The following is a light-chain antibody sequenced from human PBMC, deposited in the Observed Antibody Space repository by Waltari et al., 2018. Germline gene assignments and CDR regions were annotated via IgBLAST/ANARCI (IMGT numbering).Light chain of an antibody. CDR2: QNI. V-gene: IGLV3-1*01. J-gene: IGLJ2*01. Sequence: SYELNQPPSVSVSPGQTATLTCSGTRLGDQYTCWYQQKPGQSPVLVIYQNIKRPSGIPERFSGSNSGNTATLTISGTQAMDEADYYCQAWDSTTVIFGGGTKLTVL. CDR1: RLGDQY. CDR3: QAWDSTTVI.